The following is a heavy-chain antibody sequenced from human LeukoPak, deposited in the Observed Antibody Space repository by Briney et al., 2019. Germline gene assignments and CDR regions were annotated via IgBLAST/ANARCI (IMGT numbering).Heavy chain of an antibody. V-gene: IGHV1-69*13. CDR2: IIPIFGTA. J-gene: IGHJ4*02. CDR1: GYTFTSYA. Sequence: GASVKVSCKASGYTFTSYAISWVRQATRQGLEWMGGIIPIFGTANYAQKFQGRVTITADESTSAPYMELSSLRSEDTAVYYCAIGSFIGELGWGYFDYGGQGTLVTVSS. CDR3: AIGSFIGELGWGYFDY. D-gene: IGHD3-10*01.